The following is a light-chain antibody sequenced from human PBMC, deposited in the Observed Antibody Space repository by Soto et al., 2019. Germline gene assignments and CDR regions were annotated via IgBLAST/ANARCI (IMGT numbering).Light chain of an antibody. CDR3: QHYNSYSEA. Sequence: DIQMTQSPSTLSGSVGDRVTLTCRASHTISSWLAWYQQKPGKAPKLLIYKASTLTSGVPSRFSGSGSGTEFTLTISSLQPDDFATYYCQHYNSYSEAFGQGTKVELK. CDR2: KAS. CDR1: HTISSW. V-gene: IGKV1-5*03. J-gene: IGKJ1*01.